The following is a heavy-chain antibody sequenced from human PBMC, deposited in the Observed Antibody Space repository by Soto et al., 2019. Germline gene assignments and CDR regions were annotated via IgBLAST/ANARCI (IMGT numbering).Heavy chain of an antibody. CDR3: ARRYDILTGYYQSGYYMDV. CDR1: GFTFSSYW. V-gene: IGHV3-7*01. CDR2: IKQDGSEK. Sequence: GGSLRLSCAASGFTFSSYWMSWVRQAPGKGLEWVANIKQDGSEKYYVDSVKGRFTISRDNAKNSLYLQMNSLRAEDTAVYYCARRYDILTGYYQSGYYMDVWGKGTTVTVSS. D-gene: IGHD3-9*01. J-gene: IGHJ6*03.